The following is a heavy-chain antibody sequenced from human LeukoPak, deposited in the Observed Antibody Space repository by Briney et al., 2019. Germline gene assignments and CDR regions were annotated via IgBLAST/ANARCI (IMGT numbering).Heavy chain of an antibody. CDR3: ARGVYYFDY. CDR1: GFTFGSYG. Sequence: GRSLRLSCAASGFTFGSYGMHWVRQAPGKGLEWVANIKEDGSEMYYVDSVKGRFTISRDNARNSLYLQMNSLRAEDTAVYYCARGVYYFDYWGQGILVTVSS. CDR2: IKEDGSEM. D-gene: IGHD6-6*01. J-gene: IGHJ4*02. V-gene: IGHV3-7*01.